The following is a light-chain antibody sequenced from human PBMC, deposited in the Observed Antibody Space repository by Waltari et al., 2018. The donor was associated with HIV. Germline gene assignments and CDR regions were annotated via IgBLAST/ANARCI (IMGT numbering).Light chain of an antibody. Sequence: NFMLTQPHSVSESPGKTVTISCTRSSGSIVSNYVQWYHQRPGSAPTTVIYEDKQRPSGVPDRFSGSIDSSSNSASLTISGLKTEDEADYYCQSYDSTNWVFGGATKLTVL. J-gene: IGLJ3*02. CDR2: EDK. CDR1: SGSIVSNY. CDR3: QSYDSTNWV. V-gene: IGLV6-57*04.